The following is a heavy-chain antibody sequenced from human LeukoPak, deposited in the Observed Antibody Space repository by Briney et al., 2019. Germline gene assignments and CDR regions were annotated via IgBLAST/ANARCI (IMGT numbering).Heavy chain of an antibody. J-gene: IGHJ5*02. CDR3: GRLGAS. CDR2: ISGDGSSR. D-gene: IGHD4/OR15-4a*01. V-gene: IGHV3-74*01. CDR1: GFTFSDYW. Sequence: GGSLRLSCAASGFTFSDYWMHWVRQAPGKGLVWVSRISGDGSSRAYADFVKGRFTISRDNAKNTLFLQMNSLRDDDTAVYYCGRLGASWGQGTLVTVSS.